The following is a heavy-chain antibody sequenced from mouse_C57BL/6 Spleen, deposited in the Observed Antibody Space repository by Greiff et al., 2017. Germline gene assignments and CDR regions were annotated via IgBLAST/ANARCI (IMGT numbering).Heavy chain of an antibody. Sequence: QVQLQQPGAELVKPGASVKMSCKASGYTFTSYWITWVKQRPGKGLEWIGDIYPGSGSTNYNEKCKSKATLTVDTSSSTAYMQLSSLTSEDSAVYYCAREGGHYGSSYFDYWGQGTTLTVSS. V-gene: IGHV1-55*01. CDR1: GYTFTSYW. J-gene: IGHJ2*01. CDR2: IYPGSGST. D-gene: IGHD1-1*01. CDR3: AREGGHYGSSYFDY.